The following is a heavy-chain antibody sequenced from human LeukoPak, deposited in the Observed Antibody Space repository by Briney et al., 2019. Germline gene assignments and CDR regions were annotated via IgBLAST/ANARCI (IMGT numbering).Heavy chain of an antibody. J-gene: IGHJ6*02. CDR1: GGSISSYY. V-gene: IGHV4-59*08. CDR3: ARVLAYSSLSYRSYYYGMDV. Sequence: SETLSLTCTVSGGSISSYYWSWIRQPPGKGLEWIGYIYYTGSTNYNPSLKSRVSTSVDTSKNQFSLRLSSVTAADTAVYYCARVLAYSSLSYRSYYYGMDVWGQGTTVTVSS. D-gene: IGHD3-22*01. CDR2: IYYTGST.